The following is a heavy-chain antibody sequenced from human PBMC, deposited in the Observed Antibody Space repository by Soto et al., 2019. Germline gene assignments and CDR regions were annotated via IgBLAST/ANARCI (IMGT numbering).Heavy chain of an antibody. CDR3: AKDRSGWQRGYYYGMDV. D-gene: IGHD6-19*01. V-gene: IGHV3-23*01. Sequence: GGSLRLSCAASGFTFSSYAMSWVRQAPGKGLEWVSAISGSGGSTYYADSVKGRFTISRDNSKNTLYLQMNSLRAEDTAVYYCAKDRSGWQRGYYYGMDVWGQGTTVTVSS. CDR2: ISGSGGST. CDR1: GFTFSSYA. J-gene: IGHJ6*02.